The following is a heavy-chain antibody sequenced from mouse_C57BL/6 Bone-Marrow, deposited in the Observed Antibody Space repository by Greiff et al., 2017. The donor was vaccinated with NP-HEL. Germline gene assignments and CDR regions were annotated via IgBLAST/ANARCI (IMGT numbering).Heavy chain of an antibody. Sequence: VKLQQPGAELVMPGASVKLSCKASGYTFTSYWMHWVKQRPGQGLEWIGEIDPSDSYTNYNQKFKGKSTLTVDKSSSTAYMQLSSLTSEDSAFYYGARTYYSNYLYYFDYWGQGTTLTVSS. J-gene: IGHJ2*01. CDR1: GYTFTSYW. CDR3: ARTYYSNYLYYFDY. V-gene: IGHV1-69*01. CDR2: IDPSDSYT. D-gene: IGHD2-5*01.